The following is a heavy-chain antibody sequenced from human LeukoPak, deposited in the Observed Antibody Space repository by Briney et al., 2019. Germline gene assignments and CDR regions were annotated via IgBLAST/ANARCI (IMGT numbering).Heavy chain of an antibody. D-gene: IGHD3-22*01. Sequence: GASVKVSCKASGGTFSSYAISWVRQAPGQGLERMGGIIPIFGTANYAQKFQGRVTITADESTSTAYMELSSLRSEDTAVYYCASDHPDYYDSSGYYYVWGQGTLVTVSS. V-gene: IGHV1-69*13. CDR1: GGTFSSYA. CDR2: IIPIFGTA. CDR3: ASDHPDYYDSSGYYYV. J-gene: IGHJ4*02.